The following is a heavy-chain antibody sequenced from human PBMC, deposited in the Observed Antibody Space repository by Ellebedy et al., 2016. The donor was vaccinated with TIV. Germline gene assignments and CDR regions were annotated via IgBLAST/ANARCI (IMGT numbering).Heavy chain of an antibody. J-gene: IGHJ4*02. V-gene: IGHV4-30-2*01. Sequence: SETLSLTXAVSGGSISSGGYSWSWIRQPPGKGLEWIGYIYHSGSTYYNPSLKSRVTISVDRSKNQFSLKLSSVTAADTAVYYCARAIGSEGGFDYWGQGTLVTVSS. D-gene: IGHD3-16*01. CDR1: GGSISSGGYS. CDR2: IYHSGST. CDR3: ARAIGSEGGFDY.